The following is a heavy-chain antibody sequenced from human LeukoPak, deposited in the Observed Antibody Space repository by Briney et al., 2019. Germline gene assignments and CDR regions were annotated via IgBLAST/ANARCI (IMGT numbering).Heavy chain of an antibody. CDR2: IYPGDSDT. CDR3: TRSGYYFDF. V-gene: IGHV5-51*01. Sequence: GESLKISCKGSGYTFTSYWIGWVRQMSGKGLEWMGFIYPGDSDTRYSPSFQGQVTISADKSISTAYLHWSSLKASDAAMYYCTRSGYYFDFWGQGTLVTVSS. J-gene: IGHJ4*02. CDR1: GYTFTSYW.